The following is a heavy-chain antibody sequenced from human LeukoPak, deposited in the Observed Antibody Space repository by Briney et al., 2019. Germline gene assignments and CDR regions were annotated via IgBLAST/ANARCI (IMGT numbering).Heavy chain of an antibody. CDR3: AKHDNSGRYVFQE. Sequence: PGGSLRLSCAASGFTFSSYAMSWVRQAPGKGLEWVSAISGTGGSTDYHDSVKGRFTISRDNSKNTLYLQMNSLRAEDTAVYYCAKHDNSGRYVFQEWGQGTLVTVSS. CDR1: GFTFSSYA. CDR2: ISGTGGST. D-gene: IGHD6-19*01. J-gene: IGHJ1*01. V-gene: IGHV3-23*01.